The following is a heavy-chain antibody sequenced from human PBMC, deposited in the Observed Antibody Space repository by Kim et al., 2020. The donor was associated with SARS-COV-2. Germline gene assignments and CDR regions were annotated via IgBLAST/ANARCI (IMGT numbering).Heavy chain of an antibody. D-gene: IGHD6-19*01. CDR1: GYTFTSYW. CDR3: ARQSLALAGYHWFDP. Sequence: GESLKISCKGSGYTFTSYWIGWVRQMPGKGLEWMGIIYPGDSDTRYNPSFQGQVTISADKSISTAYLQWSSLKASDTAMYYCARQSLALAGYHWFDPWGQGTLVTVSS. V-gene: IGHV5-51*01. J-gene: IGHJ5*02. CDR2: IYPGDSDT.